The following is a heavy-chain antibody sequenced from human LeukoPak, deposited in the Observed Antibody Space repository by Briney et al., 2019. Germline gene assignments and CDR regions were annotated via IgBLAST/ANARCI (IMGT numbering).Heavy chain of an antibody. V-gene: IGHV3-66*02. D-gene: IGHD2-21*02. CDR2: FYSGGTT. CDR1: GFTVSSNH. J-gene: IGHJ4*02. Sequence: GGSLRLSCAASGFTVSSNHMSWVRQAPGKGLEWVSVFYSGGTTFYADSVKGRFTISRDNSKNTLYLQMNSLRAEDTAVYYCARAPYCGGDCYLEQPFDYWGQGTLVTVSS. CDR3: ARAPYCGGDCYLEQPFDY.